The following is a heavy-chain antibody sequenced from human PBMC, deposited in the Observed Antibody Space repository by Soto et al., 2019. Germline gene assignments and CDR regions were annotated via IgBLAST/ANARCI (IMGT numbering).Heavy chain of an antibody. Sequence: GGSLRLSCVSSGFTFNSYAMSWVRQAPGKGLEWVSAISGSGGSTYYADSVKGRFTISRDSSKNTLYLQMNSLRVEDTAKYYCANGRTEWGSGPSRFESWGQGTLVTVSS. CDR1: GFTFNSYA. D-gene: IGHD6-19*01. CDR3: ANGRTEWGSGPSRFES. V-gene: IGHV3-23*01. CDR2: ISGSGGST. J-gene: IGHJ4*02.